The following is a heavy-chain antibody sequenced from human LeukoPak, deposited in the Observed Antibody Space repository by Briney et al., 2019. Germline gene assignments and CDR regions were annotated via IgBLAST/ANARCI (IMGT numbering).Heavy chain of an antibody. D-gene: IGHD6-19*01. J-gene: IGHJ4*02. CDR1: GFTFDDYG. V-gene: IGHV3-20*04. CDR3: AKGRTYSSGWYFIDDY. Sequence: AGGSLRLSCAASGFTFDDYGMSWVRQAPGKGLEWVSGINWNGGSTGYADSVKGRFTISRDNAKNSLYLQMNSLRAEDTAVYYCAKGRTYSSGWYFIDDYWGQGTLVTVSS. CDR2: INWNGGST.